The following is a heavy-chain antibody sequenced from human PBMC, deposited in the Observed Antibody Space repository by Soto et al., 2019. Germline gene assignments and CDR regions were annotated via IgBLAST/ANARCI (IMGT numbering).Heavy chain of an antibody. CDR1: GFTFSSYA. D-gene: IGHD5-18*01. CDR2: ISGSGGST. Sequence: EVQLLESGGGLVQPGGSLRLSCAASGFTFSSYAMSWVRQAPGKGLEWVSAISGSGGSTYYADSAKGRFTISRDNSKNTLYLQMNSLRAEDTAVYYCAKVSGEDSYGCNDYWGQGTLVTVSS. J-gene: IGHJ4*02. V-gene: IGHV3-23*01. CDR3: AKVSGEDSYGCNDY.